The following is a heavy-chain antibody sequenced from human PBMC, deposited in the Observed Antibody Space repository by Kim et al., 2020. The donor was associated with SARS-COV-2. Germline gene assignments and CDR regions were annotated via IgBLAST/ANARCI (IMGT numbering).Heavy chain of an antibody. J-gene: IGHJ5*02. D-gene: IGHD3-10*01. Sequence: RYSPSLKSRLTITKDTSKNQVVLTMTNMDPVDTATYYCAHTPGALSWFDPWGQGTLVTVSS. V-gene: IGHV2-5*01. CDR3: AHTPGALSWFDP.